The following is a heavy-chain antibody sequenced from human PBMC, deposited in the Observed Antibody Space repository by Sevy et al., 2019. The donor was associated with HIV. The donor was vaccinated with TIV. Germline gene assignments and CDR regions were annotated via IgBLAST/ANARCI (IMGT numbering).Heavy chain of an antibody. J-gene: IGHJ4*02. CDR1: GFTFSSYG. Sequence: GGSLRLSCAASGFTFSSYGMNWVRQAPGKGLEWVSYISSSSSTIYYADSVKGRFTISRDNAKNSLYLQMNSLRDEDTAVYYCARDFHNYYDSSGSGDYWGQGTLVTVSS. CDR3: ARDFHNYYDSSGSGDY. CDR2: ISSSSSTI. V-gene: IGHV3-48*02. D-gene: IGHD3-22*01.